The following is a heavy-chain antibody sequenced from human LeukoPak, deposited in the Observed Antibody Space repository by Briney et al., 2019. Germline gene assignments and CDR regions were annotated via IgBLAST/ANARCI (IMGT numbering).Heavy chain of an antibody. V-gene: IGHV3-33*08. CDR1: GFTFSSYA. D-gene: IGHD4-23*01. Sequence: GGSLRLSCSASGFTFSSYAMHWVRQAPGKGLQWVAVIWYDGSSKYYADSVKGRFTISRDNSKNTLYLQMNSLRADDTAVYYCARGKINWFDPWGQGTLVTVSS. CDR2: IWYDGSSK. CDR3: ARGKINWFDP. J-gene: IGHJ5*02.